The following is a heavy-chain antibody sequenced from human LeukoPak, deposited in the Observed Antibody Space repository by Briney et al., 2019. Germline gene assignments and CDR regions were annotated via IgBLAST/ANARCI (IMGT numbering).Heavy chain of an antibody. CDR1: GGSITSYY. CDR3: ARGVVIAPQTFDY. J-gene: IGHJ4*02. V-gene: IGHV4-59*01. CDR2: IYYSGST. D-gene: IGHD2-21*01. Sequence: KPSETLSLTCTVSGGSITSYYWSWIRQPPGKGLEWIGYIYYSGSTNYNPSLKSRVTISVDTSKNQFSLKLSSVTAADTAVYYCARGVVIAPQTFDYWGKGTLVTVSS.